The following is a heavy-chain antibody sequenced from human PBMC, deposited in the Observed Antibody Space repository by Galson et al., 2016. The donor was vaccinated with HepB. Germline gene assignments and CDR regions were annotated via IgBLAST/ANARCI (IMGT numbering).Heavy chain of an antibody. CDR3: ATSGSYGEFDY. D-gene: IGHD1-26*01. J-gene: IGHJ4*02. CDR2: IYPGDSET. V-gene: IGHV5-51*01. Sequence: QSGAEVKKSGESLQISCKASGYTFITKWIGWVRQMPGKGLEWMGIIYPGDSETRYSPSFQGQVTFSADKSISTAYLQWSSLKASDTAMYYCATSGSYGEFDYWGQGTLVIVSS. CDR1: GYTFITKW.